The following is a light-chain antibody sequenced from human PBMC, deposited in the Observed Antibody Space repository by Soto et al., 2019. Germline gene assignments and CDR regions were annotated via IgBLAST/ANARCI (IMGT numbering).Light chain of an antibody. CDR2: AAS. J-gene: IGKJ1*01. CDR1: QTISDS. CDR3: QRYDSTPRT. V-gene: IGKV1-27*01. Sequence: DIQMTQSPSSLSASVGDTVTITCRASQTISDSLAWYQQKPGKVPKLLIYAASTLLPGIPVRFSGTGAATDFTLPISCLQPEDFATYYCQRYDSTPRTFGQGTKVEVK.